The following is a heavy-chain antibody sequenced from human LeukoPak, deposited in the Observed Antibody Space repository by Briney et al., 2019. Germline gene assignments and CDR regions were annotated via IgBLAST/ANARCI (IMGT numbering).Heavy chain of an antibody. Sequence: GESLKISCKGSGYSFTTYWIGWVRQMPGKGLEWMGIIYPDDSDIRYSPSFQSQVTISADKSISTAYLQWSSLEASDTAMYYCARLRADYDSSGYYYLAPYYYYYMDVWGKGTTVTVSS. J-gene: IGHJ6*03. CDR1: GYSFTTYW. D-gene: IGHD3-22*01. V-gene: IGHV5-51*01. CDR3: ARLRADYDSSGYYYLAPYYYYYMDV. CDR2: IYPDDSDI.